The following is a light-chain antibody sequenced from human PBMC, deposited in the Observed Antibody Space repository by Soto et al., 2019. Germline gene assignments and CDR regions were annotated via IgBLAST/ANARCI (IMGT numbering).Light chain of an antibody. CDR2: DVS. Sequence: QSALTQPRSVSGSPGQSVTISCTGTSSDVGGYNFVSWYQHHPGKAPKLMLYDVSKRPSGVPDRFSGSKSGSTASLTISGLQAEDEADYYCCSYAGSYTLMFGGGTKLTVL. CDR3: CSYAGSYTLM. CDR1: SSDVGGYNF. V-gene: IGLV2-11*01. J-gene: IGLJ3*02.